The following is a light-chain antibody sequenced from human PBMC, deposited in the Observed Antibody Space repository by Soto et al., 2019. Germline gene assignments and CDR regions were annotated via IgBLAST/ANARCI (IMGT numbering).Light chain of an antibody. CDR3: QQHDTRPTMT. Sequence: IQVTQSPSSLSASVGESVTITCRASQDIDNYLNWYQHRPGEAPKLLIYAASYLETGVSTRFSGSGSGTVFSFTITNLRPEDSGTYYCQQHDTRPTMTFGQGTRLEI. V-gene: IGKV1-33*01. J-gene: IGKJ5*01. CDR1: QDIDNY. CDR2: AAS.